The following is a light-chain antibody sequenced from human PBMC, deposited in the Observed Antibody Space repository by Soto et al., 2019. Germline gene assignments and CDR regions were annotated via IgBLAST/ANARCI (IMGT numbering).Light chain of an antibody. CDR3: QQRSDWPHT. V-gene: IGKV3-11*01. CDR2: DAS. Sequence: EIVLTQSPATLSLSPGEGATLSCRASQSIRNYLAWYQQKPGHAPRLLLFDASNRATGIPARFSGSGSGTDVTLTISSLDPEDFAVYSCQQRSDWPHTFGQGTKLEIK. CDR1: QSIRNY. J-gene: IGKJ2*01.